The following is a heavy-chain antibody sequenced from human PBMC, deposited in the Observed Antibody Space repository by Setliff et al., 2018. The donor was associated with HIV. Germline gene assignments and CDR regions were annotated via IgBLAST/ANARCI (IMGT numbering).Heavy chain of an antibody. CDR1: GFTFSSYG. CDR3: AKDITSHGMDV. D-gene: IGHD3-16*01. Sequence: GSLRLSCAASGFTFSSYGMHWVRQAPGKGLEWVAFIRYDESSQYSADSVKGRFTISRDNSGNTLYLEMNSLTTDDTAVYFCAKDITSHGMDVWGQGTTVTVSS. V-gene: IGHV3-30*02. J-gene: IGHJ6*02. CDR2: IRYDESSQ.